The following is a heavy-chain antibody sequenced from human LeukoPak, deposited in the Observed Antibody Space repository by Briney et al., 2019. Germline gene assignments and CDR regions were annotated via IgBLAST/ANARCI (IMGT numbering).Heavy chain of an antibody. CDR2: IYPGDSDT. CDR3: ARLLDGYGSGSPPDY. D-gene: IGHD3-10*01. J-gene: IGHJ4*02. V-gene: IGHV5-51*01. CDR1: GYSFPTYW. Sequence: GESLKISCKGSGYSFPTYWIGWVRQMPGKGLEWMGIIYPGDSDTRYSPSFQGQVTISADKSISTAYLQWSSLKASDTAIYYRARLLDGYGSGSPPDYWGQGTLVTVSS.